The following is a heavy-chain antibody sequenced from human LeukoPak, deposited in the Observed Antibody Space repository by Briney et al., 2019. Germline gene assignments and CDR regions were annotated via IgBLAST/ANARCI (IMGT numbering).Heavy chain of an antibody. J-gene: IGHJ5*02. CDR2: IRSKANSYPT. Sequence: PGGSLRLSCAASGFTFSGSAMHWVRQASGKGLEGVGRIRSKANSYPTAYAASVKGRFTISRDDSKNTAYLQMNSLKPEDTAVYYCTRLEDTAVIPASWGQGTLVTVSS. V-gene: IGHV3-73*01. D-gene: IGHD5-18*01. CDR1: GFTFSGSA. CDR3: TRLEDTAVIPAS.